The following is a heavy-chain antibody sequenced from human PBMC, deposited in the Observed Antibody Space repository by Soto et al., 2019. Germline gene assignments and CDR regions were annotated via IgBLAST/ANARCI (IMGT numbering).Heavy chain of an antibody. V-gene: IGHV1-69*13. D-gene: IGHD2-15*01. J-gene: IGHJ6*01. CDR1: GGRVSFYT. CDR2: ILPIFGTA. CDR3: ARETIIGYCSGGSCYGRPGGMDV. Sequence: VKVAGNPAGGRVSFYTISGVRQAPGQGLESMGWILPIFGTANYAQKFQGRVTIPEDESTSTAYMELSRLRSEDTAVYYCARETIIGYCSGGSCYGRPGGMDVWGQGTTV.